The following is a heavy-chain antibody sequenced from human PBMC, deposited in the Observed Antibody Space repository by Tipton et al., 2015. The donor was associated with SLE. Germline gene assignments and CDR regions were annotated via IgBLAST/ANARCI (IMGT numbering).Heavy chain of an antibody. CDR1: GFTFSSYE. D-gene: IGHD6-19*01. J-gene: IGHJ4*02. CDR2: ISSSGSTI. CDR3: AREFRRAVAGPTLSDY. Sequence: SLRLSCAASGFTFSSYEMNWVRQAPGKGLEWVSYISSSGSTIYYADSVKGRFTISRDNSKNTLYLQMNSLRAEDTAVYYCAREFRRAVAGPTLSDYWGQVTLVTVSS. V-gene: IGHV3-48*03.